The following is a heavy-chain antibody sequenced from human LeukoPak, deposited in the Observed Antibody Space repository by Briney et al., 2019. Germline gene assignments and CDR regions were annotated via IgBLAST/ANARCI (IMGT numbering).Heavy chain of an antibody. D-gene: IGHD5-18*01. J-gene: IGHJ4*02. V-gene: IGHV4-34*01. CDR2: INHSGST. CDR3: ARVGYSYGSDY. CDR1: GGSFGGYY. Sequence: SETLSLTCAVYGGSFGGYYWSWIRQPPGKGLEWTGEINHSGSTNYNPSLKSRVTISVDTSKNQFSLKLSSVTAADTAVYYCARVGYSYGSDYWGQGTLVTVSS.